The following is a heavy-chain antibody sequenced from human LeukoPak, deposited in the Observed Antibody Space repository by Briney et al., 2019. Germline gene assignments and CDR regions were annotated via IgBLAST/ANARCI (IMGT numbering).Heavy chain of an antibody. D-gene: IGHD5-24*01. CDR2: MNPNSGNT. J-gene: IGHJ4*02. CDR1: GYTFTSYD. V-gene: IGHV1-8*03. Sequence: VASVTVSCKASGYTFTSYDINWVRQATGQGLEWMGWMNPNSGNTGYAQKFQGRVTITRNTSISTAYMELSSLRAEDTAVYYCAKDASQTGKRWLQFPPGDWGQGTLVTVSS. CDR3: AKDASQTGKRWLQFPPGD.